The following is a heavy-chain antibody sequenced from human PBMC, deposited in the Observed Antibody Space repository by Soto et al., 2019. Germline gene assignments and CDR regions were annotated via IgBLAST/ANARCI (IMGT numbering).Heavy chain of an antibody. CDR3: AIVVNYSVGMDF. CDR2: IYPGASDT. CDR1: TTHW. Sequence: TTHWVGWVRQQPGKGREWMGIIYPGASDTKSSPPFQGLATTSADKSISTAEMHWTSPKASDTASYYGAIVVNYSVGMDFWGLGTTVTVSS. V-gene: IGHV5-51*01. J-gene: IGHJ6*02.